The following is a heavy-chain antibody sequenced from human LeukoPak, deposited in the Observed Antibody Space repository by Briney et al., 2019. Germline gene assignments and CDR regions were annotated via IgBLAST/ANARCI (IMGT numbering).Heavy chain of an antibody. Sequence: SETLSLTCTVSGGSVSGGNYYWSWIRQPPGKGLEWIGYIYYSGSTNYSPSLKSRVTISVDTSKNQFSLKLSSVTAADTAVYYCARDMPPLPGYSPLDYWGQGTLVTVSS. CDR2: IYYSGST. CDR3: ARDMPPLPGYSPLDY. V-gene: IGHV4-61*01. J-gene: IGHJ4*02. D-gene: IGHD3-9*01. CDR1: GGSVSGGNYY.